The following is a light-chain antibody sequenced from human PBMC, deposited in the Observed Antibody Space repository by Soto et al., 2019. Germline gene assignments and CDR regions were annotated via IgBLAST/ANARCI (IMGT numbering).Light chain of an antibody. V-gene: IGLV2-14*01. J-gene: IGLJ1*01. CDR1: RSDVGGYNY. Sequence: QSALTQTASVAASPGQSITISCTGTRSDVGGYNYVSWYQQHPGKAPKLIIYEVSHRSSGVSSRFSASKYGNTASLTIAGHQAEEEDTYYCNSYTTSSTVVFGSGTKLTVL. CDR2: EVS. CDR3: NSYTTSSTVV.